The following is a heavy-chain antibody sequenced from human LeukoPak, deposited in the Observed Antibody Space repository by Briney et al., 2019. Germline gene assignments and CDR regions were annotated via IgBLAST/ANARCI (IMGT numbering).Heavy chain of an antibody. Sequence: PSETLSLTCTVSDGSISSYYWSWVRKPPGNGLEWIGYIYYSGSTNYNPSLKSRVTISVDTSKNQFSLKLSSVTAADTAVYYCATGPPYNSWWGYWGQGTLVTVSS. V-gene: IGHV4-59*01. CDR2: IYYSGST. CDR1: DGSISSYY. J-gene: IGHJ4*02. CDR3: ATGPPYNSWWGY. D-gene: IGHD6-6*01.